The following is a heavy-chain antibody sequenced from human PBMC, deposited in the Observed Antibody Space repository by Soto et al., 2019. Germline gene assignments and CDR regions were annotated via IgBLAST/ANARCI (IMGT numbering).Heavy chain of an antibody. CDR1: GFTCSSYA. Sequence: GGSLRLSCAASGFTCSSYAMSWVRQAPGKGLEWVSAISGSGGSTYYADSVKGRFTISRDNSKNTLYLQMNSLRAEDTAVYYCAKCTPHVLRFLEWTTPHYYYYGMDVWGQGTTVTVSS. CDR2: ISGSGGST. CDR3: AKCTPHVLRFLEWTTPHYYYYGMDV. J-gene: IGHJ6*02. V-gene: IGHV3-23*01. D-gene: IGHD3-3*01.